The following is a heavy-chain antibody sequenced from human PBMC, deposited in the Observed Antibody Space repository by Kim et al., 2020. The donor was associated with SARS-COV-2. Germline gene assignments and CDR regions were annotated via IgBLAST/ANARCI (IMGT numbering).Heavy chain of an antibody. CDR2: ISYDGSNK. Sequence: GGSLRLSCAASGFTFSSYAMHWVRQAPGKGLEWVAVISYDGSNKYYADSVKGRFTISRDNSKNTLYLQMNSLRAEDTAVYYCARTGYYGEMKTTNPLRYYYYGMDVWGQGTTVTVSS. CDR1: GFTFSSYA. V-gene: IGHV3-30-3*01. CDR3: ARTGYYGEMKTTNPLRYYYYGMDV. D-gene: IGHD3-9*01. J-gene: IGHJ6*02.